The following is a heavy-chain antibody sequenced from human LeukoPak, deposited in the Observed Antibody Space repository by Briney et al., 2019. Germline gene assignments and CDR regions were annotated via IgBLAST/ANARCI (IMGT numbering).Heavy chain of an antibody. CDR2: INHSEST. Sequence: SETLSLTCAVYGGSFSGYYWSWIRQPPGKGLEWIGEINHSESTNYNPSLKSRVTISVDTSKNQFSLKLSSVTAADTAVYYCARGIVVVAQLGFYFYYIDVWGKGTTVTIS. CDR1: GGSFSGYY. CDR3: ARGIVVVAQLGFYFYYIDV. V-gene: IGHV4-34*01. D-gene: IGHD2-15*01. J-gene: IGHJ6*03.